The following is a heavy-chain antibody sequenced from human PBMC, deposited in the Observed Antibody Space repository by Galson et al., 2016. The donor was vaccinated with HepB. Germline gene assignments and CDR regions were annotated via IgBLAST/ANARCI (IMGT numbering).Heavy chain of an antibody. J-gene: IGHJ4*02. Sequence: ATLSLTCAVSGGSFTNNNWWSWVRQPPGKELEWIGEMYHSGYTNYNPSLKSRVTMSVDKSKNQFSLRLFAVTAADTAVYHCVRVWGKYFDYWGQGALVTVSS. D-gene: IGHD7-27*01. V-gene: IGHV4-4*02. CDR2: MYHSGYT. CDR1: GGSFTNNNW. CDR3: VRVWGKYFDY.